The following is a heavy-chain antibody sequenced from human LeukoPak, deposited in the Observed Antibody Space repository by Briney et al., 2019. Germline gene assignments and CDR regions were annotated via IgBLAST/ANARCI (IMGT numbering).Heavy chain of an antibody. CDR1: GFTFSSYE. J-gene: IGHJ4*02. D-gene: IGHD3-3*01. CDR2: ISSSCSTI. Sequence: GGSLRLSCAASGFTFSSYEMNWVRQAPGKGLEWVSYISSSCSTIYYADSVKGRFTISRDNAKNSLYLQMNSLRAEDTAVYYCARDRKSSRYGVAHTALDYWGQGTLVTVSS. V-gene: IGHV3-48*03. CDR3: ARDRKSSRYGVAHTALDY.